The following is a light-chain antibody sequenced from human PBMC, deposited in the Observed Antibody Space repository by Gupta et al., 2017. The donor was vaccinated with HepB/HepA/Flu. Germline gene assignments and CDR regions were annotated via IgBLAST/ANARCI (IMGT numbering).Light chain of an antibody. CDR3: ATWIDSRAI. V-gene: IGLV1-47*01. Sequence: QSVLTQPPSAFGTPGQRVTLSCSGSSSNTGSNYVHWYQQLPGTAPKLLIYGNNQRPAGVPDRFSGSKSGTSASLAISGLRSEDEADYYCATWIDSRAIFGGGTKLSVL. CDR2: GNN. CDR1: SSNTGSNY. J-gene: IGLJ2*01.